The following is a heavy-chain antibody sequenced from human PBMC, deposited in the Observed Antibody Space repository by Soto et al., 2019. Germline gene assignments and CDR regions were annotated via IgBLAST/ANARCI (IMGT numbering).Heavy chain of an antibody. Sequence: ASETLSLTCAVYGGSFSGYYWSWIRQPPGKGLEWIGEINHSGSTNYNPSLKSRVTISVDTSKNQFSLKLSSVTAADTAVYYCARLSGPGNWFDPWGQGTLVTVSS. CDR3: ARLSGPGNWFDP. J-gene: IGHJ5*02. CDR1: GGSFSGYY. CDR2: INHSGST. D-gene: IGHD3-10*01. V-gene: IGHV4-34*01.